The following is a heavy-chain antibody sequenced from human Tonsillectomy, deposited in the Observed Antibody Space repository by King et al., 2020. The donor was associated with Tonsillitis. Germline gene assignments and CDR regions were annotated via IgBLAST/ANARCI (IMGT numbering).Heavy chain of an antibody. J-gene: IGHJ4*02. Sequence: VQLVESGGGLVKPGGSLRLSCAASGFTVSSYSMNWVRQAPGKGLEWVSSISISSSYIYSADSVKGRFTISRDNAKNSLYLQMNSLKAEDTAVYYCATGYCSGGSCYSSATFDYWGQGTLVTVSS. CDR2: ISISSSYI. V-gene: IGHV3-21*01. D-gene: IGHD2-15*01. CDR1: GFTVSSYS. CDR3: ATGYCSGGSCYSSATFDY.